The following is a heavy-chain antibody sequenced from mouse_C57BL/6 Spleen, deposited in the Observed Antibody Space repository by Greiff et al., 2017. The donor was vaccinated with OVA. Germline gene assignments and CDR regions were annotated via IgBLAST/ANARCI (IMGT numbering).Heavy chain of an antibody. CDR2: IDPANGNT. J-gene: IGHJ3*01. V-gene: IGHV14-3*01. D-gene: IGHD1-1*01. Sequence: VQLKESVAELVRPGASVKLSCTASGFNIKNTYMHWVKQRPEQGLEWIGRIDPANGNTKYAPKFQGKATITADTSSNTAYLQLSSLTSEDTAIYYCAGGYYYGSSYEDWFAYWGQGTLVTVSA. CDR3: AGGYYYGSSYEDWFAY. CDR1: GFNIKNTY.